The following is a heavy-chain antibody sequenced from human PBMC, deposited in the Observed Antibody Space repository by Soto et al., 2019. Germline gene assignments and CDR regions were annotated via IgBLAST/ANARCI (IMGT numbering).Heavy chain of an antibody. CDR1: GFAFDDYA. D-gene: IGHD3-10*01. V-gene: IGHV3-9*01. Sequence: GGSLRLSCAASGFAFDDYAMHWVRQAPGKGLEWVSGIGWNSGNIGYADSVKGRFTISRDNAKNSLYLQMNSLRAEDTAFYYCAAGWELLSNFFDYWGQGTLVTVSS. CDR3: AAGWELLSNFFDY. CDR2: IGWNSGNI. J-gene: IGHJ4*02.